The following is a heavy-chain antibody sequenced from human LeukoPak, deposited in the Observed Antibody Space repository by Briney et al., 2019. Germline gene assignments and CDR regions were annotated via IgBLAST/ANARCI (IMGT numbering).Heavy chain of an antibody. CDR2: IYYSGST. Sequence: SESLSLTCTVSVRSVSSGCDYWSWIRQPPGKGLDWIGYIYYSGSTNYNPSLKSRVTISVDTSKNQFSLKLSSVTAADTAVYYCARDSGHYDFWSGPLTSYGMDVWGQGTTVTVSS. D-gene: IGHD3-3*01. CDR1: VRSVSSGCDY. V-gene: IGHV4-61*01. J-gene: IGHJ6*02. CDR3: ARDSGHYDFWSGPLTSYGMDV.